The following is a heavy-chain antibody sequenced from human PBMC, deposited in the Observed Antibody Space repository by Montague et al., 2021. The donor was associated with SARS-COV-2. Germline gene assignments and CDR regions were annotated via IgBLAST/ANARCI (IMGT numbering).Heavy chain of an antibody. CDR3: SNVRRRRLRFATLYYGMDV. V-gene: IGHV4-59*01. J-gene: IGHJ6*02. Sequence: SETLSLTCTVSGGSISSYYWSCIRQPPGRRLQWSGYISYSGSTNYNTSLKNRVTISVDTSKNHFTLLMISVTAADTAVDYCSNVRRRRLRFATLYYGMDVWGQGTTVTVSS. CDR1: GGSISSYY. CDR2: ISYSGST. D-gene: IGHD3-10*02.